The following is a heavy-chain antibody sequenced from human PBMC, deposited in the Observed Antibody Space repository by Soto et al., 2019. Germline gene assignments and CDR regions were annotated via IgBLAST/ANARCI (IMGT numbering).Heavy chain of an antibody. CDR1: GFTFSSYW. CDR3: ARNKWRLQRDYGMDV. D-gene: IGHD1-1*01. V-gene: IGHV3-7*05. J-gene: IGHJ6*02. Sequence: GGSLRLSCAASGFTFSSYWMSWVRQAPGKGLEWVAITKQDGSEKYYVDSVKGRFTISRDNSRNSLYLQMNSVRAEDTAVYYCARNKWRLQRDYGMDVWGQGTTVTVSS. CDR2: TKQDGSEK.